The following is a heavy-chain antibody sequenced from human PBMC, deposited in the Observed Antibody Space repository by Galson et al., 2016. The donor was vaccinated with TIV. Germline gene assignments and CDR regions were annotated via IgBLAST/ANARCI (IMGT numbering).Heavy chain of an antibody. CDR2: IKEDGSEI. CDR1: GFSFRSYW. D-gene: IGHD1-1*01. CDR3: SRDLTTGNPGYDY. V-gene: IGHV3-7*01. Sequence: SLRLSCAASGFSFRSYWMSWVRQAPGKGLQWVANIKEDGSEIYYVDSVKGRFTISRDNAKNSLYLQMSSLRAEDTAMYYCSRDLTTGNPGYDYWGQGTLVTVSS. J-gene: IGHJ4*02.